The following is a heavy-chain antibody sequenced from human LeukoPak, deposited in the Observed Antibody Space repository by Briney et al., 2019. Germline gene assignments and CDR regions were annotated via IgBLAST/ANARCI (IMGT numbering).Heavy chain of an antibody. CDR2: INPNSGGT. Sequence: ASVKDSCEASGYTFTGYYMHWVRQAPGQGLERMGGINPNSGGTNYTQKFQGRVTMTRDTSISTATMELSRLRSDDTVVYYCARDIRGCSRGSCYWGQGTLVTVSS. D-gene: IGHD2-15*01. CDR3: ARDIRGCSRGSCY. V-gene: IGHV1-2*05. J-gene: IGHJ4*02. CDR1: GYTFTGYY.